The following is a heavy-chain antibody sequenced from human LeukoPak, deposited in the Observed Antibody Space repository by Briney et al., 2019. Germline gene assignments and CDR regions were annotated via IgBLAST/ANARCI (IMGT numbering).Heavy chain of an antibody. D-gene: IGHD3-10*01. Sequence: PGGSLRLSCAASGFTFSDHYMSWIRQAPGKGREWVSYISSSSTYTNYADSVKGRFTISRDNAENSLYLQMNSLRGEDTAVYYCARDVYYGSGSYFFDYWGEGPLVSVSS. J-gene: IGHJ4*02. CDR2: ISSSSTYT. CDR3: ARDVYYGSGSYFFDY. V-gene: IGHV3-11*05. CDR1: GFTFSDHY.